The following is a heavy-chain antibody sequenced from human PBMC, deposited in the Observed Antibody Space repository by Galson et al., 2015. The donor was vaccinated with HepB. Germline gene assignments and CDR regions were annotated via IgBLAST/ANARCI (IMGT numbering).Heavy chain of an antibody. Sequence: SLRLSCAASGFTFSSYWMHWVRQAPGKGLVWVSRINSDGSSTSYADSVKGRFTISRDSAKNTLYLQMNSLRAEDTAVYYCARDVHSSGWYQYYYYYGMDVWGQGTTVTVSS. V-gene: IGHV3-74*01. D-gene: IGHD6-19*01. CDR3: ARDVHSSGWYQYYYYYGMDV. CDR2: INSDGSST. CDR1: GFTFSSYW. J-gene: IGHJ6*02.